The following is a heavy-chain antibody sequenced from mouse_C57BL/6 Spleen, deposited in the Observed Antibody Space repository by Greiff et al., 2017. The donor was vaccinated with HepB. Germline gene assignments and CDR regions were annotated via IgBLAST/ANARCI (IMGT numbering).Heavy chain of an antibody. J-gene: IGHJ2*01. CDR1: GYTFTSYW. CDR3: ASGGYYEGY. Sequence: QVQLQQPGAELVKPGASVKLSCKASGYTFTSYWMQWVKQRPGQGLEWIGEIDPSDSYTNYNQKFKGKATLTVDTSSSTAYMQLSSLTSEDSAVYYCASGGYYEGYWGQGTTLTVSS. V-gene: IGHV1-50*01. CDR2: IDPSDSYT. D-gene: IGHD2-3*01.